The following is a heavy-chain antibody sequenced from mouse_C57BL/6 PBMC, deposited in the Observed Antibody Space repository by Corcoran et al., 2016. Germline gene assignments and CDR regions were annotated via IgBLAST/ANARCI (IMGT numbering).Heavy chain of an antibody. CDR2: INTYSGVP. J-gene: IGHJ4*01. V-gene: IGHV9-3*01. CDR3: ARKDFIYYYGSSYAMDY. D-gene: IGHD1-1*01. Sequence: QIQLVQSGPELKKPGETVKISCKASGYTFTTYGMSWVKQAPGKGLKWMGWINTYSGVPTYADDFKGRFAFSLETSASTAYLQINNLKNEDTATYFCARKDFIYYYGSSYAMDYWGQGTSVTVSS. CDR1: GYTFTTYG.